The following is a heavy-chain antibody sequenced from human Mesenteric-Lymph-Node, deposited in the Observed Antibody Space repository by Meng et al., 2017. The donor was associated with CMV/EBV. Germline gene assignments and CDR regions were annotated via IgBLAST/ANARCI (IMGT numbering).Heavy chain of an antibody. CDR2: INSDGTNT. D-gene: IGHD3-16*01. CDR1: GFTFTNYD. J-gene: IGHJ4*02. CDR3: ARFASVGY. Sequence: GESLKISCAASGFTFTNYDMHWVRQGPGKGLVSLAYINSDGTNTRYADSVKGRFTISRDNAQNSLYLQMNNLSPEDTAMYYCARFASVGYWGQGTLVTVSS. V-gene: IGHV3-74*01.